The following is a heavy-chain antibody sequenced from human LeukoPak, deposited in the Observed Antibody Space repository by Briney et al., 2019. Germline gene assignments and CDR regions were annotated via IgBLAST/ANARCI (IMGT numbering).Heavy chain of an antibody. CDR3: ARPYSSGWKYFDY. D-gene: IGHD6-19*01. CDR1: GFTFSSYG. J-gene: IGHJ4*02. Sequence: GGSLRLSCAASGFTFSSYGMHWVRQAPGKGLEWVAVIWYDGSNKYYADPVKGRFTISRDNSKNTLYLQMNSLRAEDTAVYYCARPYSSGWKYFDYWGQGTLVTVSS. V-gene: IGHV3-33*01. CDR2: IWYDGSNK.